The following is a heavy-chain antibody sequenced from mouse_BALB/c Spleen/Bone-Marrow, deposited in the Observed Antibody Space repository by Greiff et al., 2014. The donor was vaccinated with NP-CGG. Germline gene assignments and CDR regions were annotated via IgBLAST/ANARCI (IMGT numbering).Heavy chain of an antibody. CDR1: GFTFSSYA. J-gene: IGHJ3*01. V-gene: IGHV5-6-5*01. CDR2: ISSGGST. CDR3: AKRGAYGNFWFAY. D-gene: IGHD2-10*02. Sequence: DVHLVESGGGIVKPGGSLKLSCAASGFTFSSYAMSWVRQTPEKRLEWVASISSGGSTYYPDSVKGRFTISRDNARNILYLQMSSLRSEDTAMYYCAKRGAYGNFWFAYWGQGTLVTVSA.